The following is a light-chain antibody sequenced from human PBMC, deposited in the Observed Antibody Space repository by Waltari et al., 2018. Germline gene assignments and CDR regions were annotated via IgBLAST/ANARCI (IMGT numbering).Light chain of an antibody. CDR2: WAS. V-gene: IGKV4-1*01. CDR3: QQYYTSPPWT. CDR1: QHILYSDNNRNY. Sequence: DIVMTQSPESLAVSLGERATINCKSSQHILYSDNNRNYLAWYQQKPGQPPKVLIYWASSRESGVSDRFSGSGSGTDFTLTINSLQAEDVAVYYCQQYYTSPPWTFGQGTKVEI. J-gene: IGKJ1*01.